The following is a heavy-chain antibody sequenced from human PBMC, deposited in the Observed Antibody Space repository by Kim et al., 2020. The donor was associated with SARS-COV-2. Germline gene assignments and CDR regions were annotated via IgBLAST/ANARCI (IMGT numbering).Heavy chain of an antibody. Sequence: GSLRLSCAASGFSFSSSWMSWVRQAPGKGLEWVATIKGDGSGEFYVDSVKGRFTISRDTAKNSLYLQMISLGAEDTAMYYCAKDVLEIWGQGTMITVSP. CDR3: AKDVLEI. J-gene: IGHJ3*02. V-gene: IGHV3-7*04. CDR2: IKGDGSGE. CDR1: GFSFSSSW.